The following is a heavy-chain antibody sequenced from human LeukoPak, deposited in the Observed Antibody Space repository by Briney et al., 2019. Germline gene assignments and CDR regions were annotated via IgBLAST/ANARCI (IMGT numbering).Heavy chain of an antibody. D-gene: IGHD6-13*01. CDR3: ARGIWGQQLNN. Sequence: SVKVSCKASGGTFSSYAISWVRQAPGQGLEWMGRIIPILGIANYAQKFQGRVTITADKSTSTAYMELSSLRSEDTAVYYCARGIWGQQLNNWGQETLVTVSS. V-gene: IGHV1-69*04. J-gene: IGHJ4*02. CDR2: IIPILGIA. CDR1: GGTFSSYA.